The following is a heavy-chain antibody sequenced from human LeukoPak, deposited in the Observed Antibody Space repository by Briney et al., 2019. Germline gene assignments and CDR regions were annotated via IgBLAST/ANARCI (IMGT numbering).Heavy chain of an antibody. D-gene: IGHD6-13*01. CDR3: ATTGYSSSWPFDY. V-gene: IGHV4-59*01. Sequence: PSETLSLTCTVSGGSISSYYWSWIRQPPGKGLEWIGYIYYSGNTNYNPSLKSRVTISVDTSKNQFSLKLSSVTAADTAVYYCATTGYSSSWPFDYWGQGTLVTVSS. CDR1: GGSISSYY. J-gene: IGHJ4*02. CDR2: IYYSGNT.